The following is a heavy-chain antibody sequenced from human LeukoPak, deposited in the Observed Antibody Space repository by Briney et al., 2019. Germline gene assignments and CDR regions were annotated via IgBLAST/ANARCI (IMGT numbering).Heavy chain of an antibody. V-gene: IGHV3-74*01. CDR1: GFTFSSYW. D-gene: IGHD6-19*01. J-gene: IGHJ3*02. CDR2: INSDGSST. CDR3: ARAVVIGSGWITKYAFDI. Sequence: GGSLRLSCAASGFTFSSYWMHWVRHAPGKGLVWVSRINSDGSSTSYADSVKGRFTISRDNAKNTLYLQMNSLRAEDTAVYYCARAVVIGSGWITKYAFDIWGQGTMVTVSS.